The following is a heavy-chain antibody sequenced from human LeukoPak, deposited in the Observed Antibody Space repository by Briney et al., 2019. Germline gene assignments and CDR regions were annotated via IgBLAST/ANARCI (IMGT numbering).Heavy chain of an antibody. D-gene: IGHD4-23*01. CDR3: ARDGGQPYAFDI. J-gene: IGHJ3*02. CDR2: INWNGGST. V-gene: IGHV3-20*04. Sequence: PGGSLRLSCAASGFTFDDYGMSWVRQAPGKGLEWVSGINWNGGSTGYADSVKGRFTISRDNAKNSLYLQMNSLGAEDTALYYCARDGGQPYAFDIWGQGTMVTVSS. CDR1: GFTFDDYG.